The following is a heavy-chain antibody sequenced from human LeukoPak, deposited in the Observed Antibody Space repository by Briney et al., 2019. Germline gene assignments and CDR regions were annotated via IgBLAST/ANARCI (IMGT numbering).Heavy chain of an antibody. CDR2: ISGSGGST. CDR1: GFTFSSYA. D-gene: IGHD1-26*01. CDR3: AKGRYSGSYYNWFDP. V-gene: IGHV3-23*01. Sequence: HPGGSLRLSCAASGFTFSSYAMSRVRQAPGKGLEWVSAISGSGGSTYYADSVKGRFTISRDTSKNTLYLQMNSLRAEDTAVYYCAKGRYSGSYYNWFDPWGQGTLVTVSS. J-gene: IGHJ5*02.